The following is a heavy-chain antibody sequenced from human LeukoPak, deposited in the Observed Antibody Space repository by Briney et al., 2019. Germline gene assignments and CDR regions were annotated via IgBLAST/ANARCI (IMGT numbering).Heavy chain of an antibody. D-gene: IGHD2-2*01. J-gene: IGHJ4*02. CDR3: ARVGQYCSSSSCFDY. CDR2: ISAYNGNT. Sequence: ASVKVSCKTSGYTFTNYGISWVRQAPGQGLEWMGWISAYNGNTDYPQSLQGRVTMTTDTSTSTAYMELRSLRSDDAAVYYCARVGQYCSSSSCFDYWGQGSLVTVSS. CDR1: GYTFTNYG. V-gene: IGHV1-18*01.